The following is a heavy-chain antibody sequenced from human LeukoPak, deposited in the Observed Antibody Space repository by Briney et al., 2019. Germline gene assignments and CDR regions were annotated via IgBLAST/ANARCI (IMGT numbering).Heavy chain of an antibody. CDR3: ARGYPAANFDY. CDR1: GFTFSSYA. Sequence: GGSLRLPCAASGFTFSSYAMHWVRQAPGKGLEWVAVISYDGNNKHYADSVKGRFTISKDNSKNTLYLQMNSLRSEDTAVYYCARGYPAANFDYWGQGTLVTVSS. D-gene: IGHD2-2*01. V-gene: IGHV3-30-3*01. J-gene: IGHJ4*02. CDR2: ISYDGNNK.